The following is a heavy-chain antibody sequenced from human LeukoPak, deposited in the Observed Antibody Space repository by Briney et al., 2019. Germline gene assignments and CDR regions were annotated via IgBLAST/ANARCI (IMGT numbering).Heavy chain of an antibody. V-gene: IGHV3-23*01. J-gene: IGHJ4*02. CDR1: GFTFSSYA. D-gene: IGHD3-22*01. CDR3: ARESPITMIVVAGLDFDY. CDR2: ISGSGGST. Sequence: PGGSLRLSCAASGFTFSSYAMSWVRQAPGKGLEWVSAISGSGGSTYYADSVKGRFTISRDNSKNTLYLQMNSLRAEDTAVYYCARESPITMIVVAGLDFDYWGQGTLVTVSS.